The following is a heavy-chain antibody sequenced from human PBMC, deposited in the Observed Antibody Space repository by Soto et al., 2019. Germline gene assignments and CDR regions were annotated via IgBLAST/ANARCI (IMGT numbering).Heavy chain of an antibody. Sequence: GASVKVSCKASGGTFSSYAISWVRQTPGQGLEWMGGIIPIFGTANYAQKFQGRVTITADESTSTAYMELSSLRSEDTAVYYCARVRGYCSGGSCYDWFDPWGQGTLVTVSS. CDR2: IIPIFGTA. J-gene: IGHJ5*02. CDR1: GGTFSSYA. CDR3: ARVRGYCSGGSCYDWFDP. D-gene: IGHD2-15*01. V-gene: IGHV1-69*13.